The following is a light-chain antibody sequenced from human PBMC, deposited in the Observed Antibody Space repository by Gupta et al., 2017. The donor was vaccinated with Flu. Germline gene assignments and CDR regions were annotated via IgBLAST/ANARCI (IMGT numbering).Light chain of an antibody. Sequence: EIVLTQSPATLSLSPGERATLSCRASQGVSSYLAWYQQKPGQAPRLLIYDASNRATGIPARFSGSGSGTDFTLTISSLEPEDFAVYYCQQRSNWTFTFGPGTKVDIK. CDR3: QQRSNWTFT. V-gene: IGKV3-11*01. CDR1: QGVSSY. CDR2: DAS. J-gene: IGKJ3*01.